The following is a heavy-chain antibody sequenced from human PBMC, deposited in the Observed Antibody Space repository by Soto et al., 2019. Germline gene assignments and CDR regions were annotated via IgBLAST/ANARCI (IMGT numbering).Heavy chain of an antibody. CDR1: GAYVTTYY. CDR3: ARRGRTWYSWFEP. V-gene: IGHV4-59*02. J-gene: IGHJ5*02. Sequence: PSETLSLTCNVSGAYVTTYYWSWIRQSPGKGLEWIGYISNSGNTNYNPSLKSRVTISLDTSKNHFSLKMRSVTAADTAVYYCARRGRTWYSWFEPWGKGTLVTVSS. D-gene: IGHD6-13*01. CDR2: ISNSGNT.